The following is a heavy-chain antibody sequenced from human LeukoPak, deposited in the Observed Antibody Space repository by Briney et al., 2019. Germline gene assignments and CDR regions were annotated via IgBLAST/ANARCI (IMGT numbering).Heavy chain of an antibody. CDR1: GYTFTTYY. Sequence: ASVKVSCKASGYTFTTYYMHWVRQAPGQGLEWMGIINPSAGNTNYAQKFQGRVTMTRDTSTSTVYMELSSLRSEDTAVYYCARDRKDFWSGYYSYFDYWGQGTLVTVSS. D-gene: IGHD3-3*01. V-gene: IGHV1-46*01. J-gene: IGHJ4*02. CDR2: INPSAGNT. CDR3: ARDRKDFWSGYYSYFDY.